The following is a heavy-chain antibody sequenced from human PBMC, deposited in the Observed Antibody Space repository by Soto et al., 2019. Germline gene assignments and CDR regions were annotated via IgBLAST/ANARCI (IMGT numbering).Heavy chain of an antibody. Sequence: QLVQSGAEVKKPGASVKVSCKTSGPTFIAYYIHWVRPAPGQGLEWMGWIDPKSGGTTYEQKFLGRVTMTRDTSINTAYMELNTLTSDDTALYYCARISVDVPEWGQGTLITVSS. J-gene: IGHJ4*02. V-gene: IGHV1-2*02. CDR2: IDPKSGGT. CDR1: GPTFIAYY. D-gene: IGHD5-12*01. CDR3: ARISVDVPE.